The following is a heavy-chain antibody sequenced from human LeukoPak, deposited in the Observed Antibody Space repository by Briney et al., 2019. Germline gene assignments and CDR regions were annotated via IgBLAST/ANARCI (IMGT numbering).Heavy chain of an antibody. D-gene: IGHD2-15*01. J-gene: IGHJ4*02. CDR3: ARDRGSDDPIDY. CDR2: IWHDGRNK. Sequence: KPGRSLRLSCAASGLTFNKYGMHWVRQAPGKGPEWVAVIWHDGRNKYYADSVKGRFTVSRDNSKNTLYLQMSSLRAEDTAVYYCARDRGSDDPIDYWGQGTPVTVSS. CDR1: GLTFNKYG. V-gene: IGHV3-33*01.